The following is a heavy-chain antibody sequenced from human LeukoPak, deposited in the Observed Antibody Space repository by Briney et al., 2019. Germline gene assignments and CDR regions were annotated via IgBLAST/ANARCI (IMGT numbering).Heavy chain of an antibody. CDR1: GFMFGNHG. Sequence: GGSLRLSCEGSGFMFGNHGLIWVRQAPGKGLYWLSFSGPSGGTRLYADSVKGRFTISRDNAENSVFLQMNSLRVEDTAVYYCARVSPMTDGAFDLWGQGVMVTVSS. J-gene: IGHJ3*01. CDR2: SGPSGGTR. D-gene: IGHD2-21*02. V-gene: IGHV3-48*04. CDR3: ARVSPMTDGAFDL.